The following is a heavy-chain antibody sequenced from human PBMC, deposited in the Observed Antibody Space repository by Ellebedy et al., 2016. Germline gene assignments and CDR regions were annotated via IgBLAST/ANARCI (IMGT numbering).Heavy chain of an antibody. Sequence: GSLRLSXTVSGGSISSSSYYWGWIRQPPGKGLEWIGSIYYSGSTYYNPSLKSRVTISVDTSKNQFSLKLSSVTAADTAVYYCARQGIVDWFDPWGQGTLVTVSS. CDR1: GGSISSSSYY. D-gene: IGHD3-16*02. V-gene: IGHV4-39*01. J-gene: IGHJ5*02. CDR2: IYYSGST. CDR3: ARQGIVDWFDP.